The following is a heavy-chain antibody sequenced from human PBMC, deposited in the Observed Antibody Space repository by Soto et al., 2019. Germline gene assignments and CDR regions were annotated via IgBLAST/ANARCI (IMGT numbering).Heavy chain of an antibody. V-gene: IGHV3-NL1*01. CDR1: GFTFSSYG. Sequence: GGSLRLSCAASGFTFSSYGMHWVRQAPGKGLEWVSVIGGGGSNTYYADSVRGRFTISRDNSKKMVYLQMNSLRADDTAVYYCAKDRMDHNSVWDPFDVWGPGTVVTVSS. CDR2: IGGGGSNT. J-gene: IGHJ3*01. D-gene: IGHD1-20*01. CDR3: AKDRMDHNSVWDPFDV.